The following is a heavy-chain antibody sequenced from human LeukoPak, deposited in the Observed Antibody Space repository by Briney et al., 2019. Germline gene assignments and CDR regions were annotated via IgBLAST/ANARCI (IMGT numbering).Heavy chain of an antibody. V-gene: IGHV7-4-1*02. CDR2: INTHSGNP. Sequence: GASVKVSCKASGYTFTSYAMNWVRQAPGQGLEWMGWINTHSGNPTYAQGFTGRYVFSLDTSVSTAYLQISSLKAEDTAVYYCARGDIVVVVAANWFDPWGQGTLVTVSS. J-gene: IGHJ5*02. CDR1: GYTFTSYA. D-gene: IGHD2-15*01. CDR3: ARGDIVVVVAANWFDP.